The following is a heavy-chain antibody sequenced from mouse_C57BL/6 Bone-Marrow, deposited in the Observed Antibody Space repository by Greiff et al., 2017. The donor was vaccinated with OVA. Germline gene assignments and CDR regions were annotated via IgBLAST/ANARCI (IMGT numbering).Heavy chain of an antibody. CDR1: GYTFTSYW. Sequence: VQLQQPGAELVRPGSSVKLSCKASGYTFTSYWMHWVKQRPIQGLEWIGNIDPSDSETHYNQKLQEQATLTVDKSSSPAYMQLSSLTSEDAAVYYCARGFYYYGRDYFDYWCQGTTLTVSS. D-gene: IGHD1-1*01. V-gene: IGHV1-52*01. CDR3: ARGFYYYGRDYFDY. CDR2: IDPSDSET. J-gene: IGHJ2*01.